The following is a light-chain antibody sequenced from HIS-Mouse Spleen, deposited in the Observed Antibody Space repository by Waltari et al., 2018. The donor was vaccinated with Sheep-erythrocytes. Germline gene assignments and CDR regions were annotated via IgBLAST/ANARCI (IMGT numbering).Light chain of an antibody. CDR2: WAA. Sequence: DIVMTQSPDSLAVSLGERATIHCKSSQSVLYSSNNKNYLAWYQQKPGQPPKLLIYWAATRASRVPDRFSGSGSGTDFTLTISSLQAEDVAVYYCQQYYSTPLTFGGGTKVEIK. CDR1: QSVLYSSNNKNY. J-gene: IGKJ4*01. V-gene: IGKV4-1*01. CDR3: QQYYSTPLT.